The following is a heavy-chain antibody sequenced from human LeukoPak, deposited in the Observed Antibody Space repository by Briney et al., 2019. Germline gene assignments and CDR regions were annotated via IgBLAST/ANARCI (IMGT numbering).Heavy chain of an antibody. CDR2: IYHSGST. V-gene: IGHV4-34*01. D-gene: IGHD3-22*01. Sequence: PSETLSLTCAVYGGSFSGYYWSWIRQPPGKGLEWIGEIYHSGSTNYNPSLESRVTVSVDKSKNQFSLDLTSVTAADTAVYYCASHYYDSSGYPRDYYYYGMDVWGQGTTVTVSS. J-gene: IGHJ6*02. CDR1: GGSFSGYY. CDR3: ASHYYDSSGYPRDYYYYGMDV.